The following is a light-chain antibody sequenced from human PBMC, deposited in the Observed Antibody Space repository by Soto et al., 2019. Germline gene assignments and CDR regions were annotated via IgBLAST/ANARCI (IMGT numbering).Light chain of an antibody. V-gene: IGKV3-20*01. CDR3: QQYGGTPPT. Sequence: EIVLTQSPGTLYLSPGERDTLSCRASESVSNNYLAWYQRKPGQAPRLLIYGASYRATDIPYRFSGSGSGTDFTLTIARLEAEDFAVYICQQYGGTPPTFGLGTKVEI. J-gene: IGKJ1*01. CDR2: GAS. CDR1: ESVSNNY.